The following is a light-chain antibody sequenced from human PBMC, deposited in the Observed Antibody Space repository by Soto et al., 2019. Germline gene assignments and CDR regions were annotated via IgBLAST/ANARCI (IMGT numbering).Light chain of an antibody. Sequence: EIVLTQSTGTLSLSPGERATVSCRASQSVSGSYLAWYQQKPGQAPRLLIYGAFNRAGGIPDRFSGSGSGTDFTLTISRLEPEDFAVYYCQQYSASPRTFGQGTKVEIK. J-gene: IGKJ1*01. CDR2: GAF. CDR3: QQYSASPRT. V-gene: IGKV3-20*01. CDR1: QSVSGSY.